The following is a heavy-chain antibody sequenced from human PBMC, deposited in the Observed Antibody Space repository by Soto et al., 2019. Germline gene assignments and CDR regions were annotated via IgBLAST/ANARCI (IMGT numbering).Heavy chain of an antibody. CDR3: AKDRRDSSGAHPYQH. CDR1: GFTFSSYA. Sequence: GGSLRLSCAASGFTFSSYAMSWVRQAPGKGLEWVSAISGSGGSTYYADSVKGRFTISRDNSKNTLYLQMNSLRAEDTAVYYCAKDRRDSSGAHPYQHWGQGTLVTVSS. D-gene: IGHD6-19*01. CDR2: ISGSGGST. V-gene: IGHV3-23*01. J-gene: IGHJ1*01.